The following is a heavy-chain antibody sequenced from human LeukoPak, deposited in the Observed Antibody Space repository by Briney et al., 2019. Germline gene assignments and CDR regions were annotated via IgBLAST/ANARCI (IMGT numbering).Heavy chain of an antibody. Sequence: ASVKVSCKASGYTFTAYYMHWVRQAPGQGLEWMGWINPNSGGTNYAQKFQGRVTMTRDTSISTAYMELSRLRSDDTAVYYCARSTSDVVVTAFVDYWGQGTLVTVSS. J-gene: IGHJ4*02. CDR1: GYTFTAYY. CDR2: INPNSGGT. V-gene: IGHV1-2*02. CDR3: ARSTSDVVVTAFVDY. D-gene: IGHD2-21*02.